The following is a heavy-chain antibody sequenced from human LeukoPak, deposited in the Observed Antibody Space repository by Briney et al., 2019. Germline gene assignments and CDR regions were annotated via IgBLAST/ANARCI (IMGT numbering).Heavy chain of an antibody. D-gene: IGHD3-22*01. V-gene: IGHV1-3*01. CDR3: ARSLYYFDSSGYYYPFNF. J-gene: IGHJ4*02. CDR2: VHGGNGNT. CDR1: GYSFSAYA. Sequence: ASVKVSCKASGYSFSAYAMHWVRQAPGQRLEGMGWVHGGNGNTKYSQKFQDRVTITRDTSASIAYMELSSLRSEDTAMYYCARSLYYFDSSGYYYPFNFWGQGTLVTVSS.